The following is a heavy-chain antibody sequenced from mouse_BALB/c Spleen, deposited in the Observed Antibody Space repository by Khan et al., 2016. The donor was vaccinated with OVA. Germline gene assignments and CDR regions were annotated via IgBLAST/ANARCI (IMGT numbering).Heavy chain of an antibody. CDR3: ARSGYGGFAY. D-gene: IGHD1-2*01. Sequence: EVQLQQSGPELVKPGTSMKISCKASGYSFTDYTMNWVKQSHGKNLEWIGLVNPYNGGTNYDQQFKGKATLTVHKSSSTAFMELLSLTSEDAAVYYCARSGYGGFAYWGQGTLVTVSA. CDR1: GYSFTDYT. V-gene: IGHV1-18*01. CDR2: VNPYNGGT. J-gene: IGHJ3*01.